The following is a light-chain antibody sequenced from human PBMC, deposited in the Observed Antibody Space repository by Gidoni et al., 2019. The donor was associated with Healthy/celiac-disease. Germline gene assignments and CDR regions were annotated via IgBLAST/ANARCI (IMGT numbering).Light chain of an antibody. CDR2: DAS. CDR1: QSVSSS. J-gene: IGKJ5*01. Sequence: EIVLTQSHATLSLSPGERAPLSCRASQSVSSSLAWYQQKPGQAPRLLIFDASNRATGSPARFSGSGSGTDFTLTIISLEPEDFAVYYCQQRSNWPPRITFGQGTRLEIK. CDR3: QQRSNWPPRIT. V-gene: IGKV3-11*01.